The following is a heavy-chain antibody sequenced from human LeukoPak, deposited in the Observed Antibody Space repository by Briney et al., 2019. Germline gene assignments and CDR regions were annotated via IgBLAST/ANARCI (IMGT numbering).Heavy chain of an antibody. J-gene: IGHJ6*02. CDR1: GFTVSSNY. Sequence: GGSLRLSCAASGFTVSSNYMSWVRQAPGKGLEWVSVIYSGGSTYYADSVKGRFTISRDNSKNTLYLQMNSLRAEDTAVYYCARDYGDTRYGMDVWGQGTTVTVSS. D-gene: IGHD4-17*01. CDR2: IYSGGST. V-gene: IGHV3-66*01. CDR3: ARDYGDTRYGMDV.